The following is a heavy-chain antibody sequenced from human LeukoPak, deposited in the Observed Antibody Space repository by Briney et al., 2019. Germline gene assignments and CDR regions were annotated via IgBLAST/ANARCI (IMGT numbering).Heavy chain of an antibody. CDR1: GFTFTNYW. CDR3: ARDRQLGIGLS. CDR2: INEYGTEE. V-gene: IGHV3-7*01. D-gene: IGHD7-27*01. Sequence: GGSLRLSCAASGFTFTNYWMSWVRQAPGKGLEWVANINEYGTEEYYLDSVKGRFTISRDNAKNSLYLQVNSLRAEDTAFYYCARDRQLGIGLSWGQGTLVTVSS. J-gene: IGHJ5*02.